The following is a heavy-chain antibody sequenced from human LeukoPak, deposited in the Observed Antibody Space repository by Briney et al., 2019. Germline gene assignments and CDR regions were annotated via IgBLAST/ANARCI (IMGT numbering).Heavy chain of an antibody. CDR3: ARDDYRGVTNFDP. CDR2: ISYTGST. V-gene: IGHV4-59*01. CDR1: GGSISQYF. D-gene: IGHD3-10*01. Sequence: SETLSLTCTVSGGSISQYFWSCIRQPPGKGVEWIGYISYTGSTNYNPSLKSRVTISVDTSKNQFSLQLTSVTAADTAVYYCARDDYRGVTNFDPWGQGTLVTVSS. J-gene: IGHJ5*02.